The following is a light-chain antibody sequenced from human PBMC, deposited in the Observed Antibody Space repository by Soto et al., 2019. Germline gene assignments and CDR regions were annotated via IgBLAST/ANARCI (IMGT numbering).Light chain of an antibody. Sequence: EIVLTQSPATLSLSPGERATLSCRASQSVSDSLAWYQQKPGQAPRLLIYDVSYRATGIPVRFSGSGSGTDFTLTISSLEPEDFAVYYCQQRSDWLPITFGQGTRLEI. CDR2: DVS. CDR1: QSVSDS. CDR3: QQRSDWLPIT. V-gene: IGKV3-11*01. J-gene: IGKJ5*01.